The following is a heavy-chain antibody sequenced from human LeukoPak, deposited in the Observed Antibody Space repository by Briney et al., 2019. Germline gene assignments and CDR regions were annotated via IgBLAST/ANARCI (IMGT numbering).Heavy chain of an antibody. Sequence: SVKVSCKASGGTFSSYAISWVRQAPGQGLEWMGGIIPIFGTANYAQKFQGRVTITTDESTSTAYMERSSLRSEDTAVYYCAREGAGYSSSWYEGDWGQGTLVTVSS. CDR3: AREGAGYSSSWYEGD. CDR2: IIPIFGTA. CDR1: GGTFSSYA. D-gene: IGHD6-13*01. V-gene: IGHV1-69*05. J-gene: IGHJ4*02.